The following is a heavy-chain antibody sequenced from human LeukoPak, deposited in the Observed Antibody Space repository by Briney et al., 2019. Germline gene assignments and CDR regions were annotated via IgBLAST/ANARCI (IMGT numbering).Heavy chain of an antibody. CDR2: IYYSGST. Sequence: SETLSLTCSVSGDSITGYSWSWIRQPPGKGLEWIGTIYYSGSTYYNPSLKSRVTISVDTSKNQFSLKLTSVTAADTAVYYCARLRYYGSGSYPMTGNWFDPWGQGTLVTVSS. D-gene: IGHD3-10*01. J-gene: IGHJ5*02. CDR1: GDSITGYS. V-gene: IGHV4-59*04. CDR3: ARLRYYGSGSYPMTGNWFDP.